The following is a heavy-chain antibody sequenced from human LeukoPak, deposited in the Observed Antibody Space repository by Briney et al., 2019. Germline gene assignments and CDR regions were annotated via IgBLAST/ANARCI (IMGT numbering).Heavy chain of an antibody. CDR2: ISAYNGNT. D-gene: IGHD3-3*01. CDR1: GYTFTSYG. CDR3: ARGGGWYYDFWSGYYSLDY. Sequence: ASVKVSCKASGYTFTSYGISWVRQAPGQGLEGMGWISAYNGNTNYAQKLQGRVTMTTDTSTSTAYMGLRSLRSDDTAVYYCARGGGWYYDFWSGYYSLDYWGQGTLVTVSS. V-gene: IGHV1-18*01. J-gene: IGHJ4*02.